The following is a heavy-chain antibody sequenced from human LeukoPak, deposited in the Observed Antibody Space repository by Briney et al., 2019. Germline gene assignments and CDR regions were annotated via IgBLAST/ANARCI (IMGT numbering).Heavy chain of an antibody. V-gene: IGHV1-2*02. CDR1: GYTFTGYY. D-gene: IGHD3-22*01. CDR3: ARGASDYDSSGYYSPFDY. J-gene: IGHJ4*02. CDR2: INPNSGGT. Sequence: ASVKVSCKASGYTFTGYYMHWVRQAPGQGLEWMGWINPNSGGTNYAQKFQGRVTMTRDTSISTAYMELSSLRSEDTAVYYCARGASDYDSSGYYSPFDYWGQGTLVTVSS.